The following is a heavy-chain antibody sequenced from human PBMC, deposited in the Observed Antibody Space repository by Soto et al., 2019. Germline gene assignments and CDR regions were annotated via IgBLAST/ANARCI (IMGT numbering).Heavy chain of an antibody. Sequence: QVQLVQSGGEVKKPGASVKVSCKTSGYSFTTYGISWVRQAPGQGLEWRGWISASNGNTNYAQKLQDRVTMTTDTSTSTAYMELRSLRSDDTAVYYCAREGPAPYYYYGMDVWGQGSTVTVSS. CDR1: GYSFTTYG. V-gene: IGHV1-18*01. CDR2: ISASNGNT. J-gene: IGHJ6*02. CDR3: AREGPAPYYYYGMDV.